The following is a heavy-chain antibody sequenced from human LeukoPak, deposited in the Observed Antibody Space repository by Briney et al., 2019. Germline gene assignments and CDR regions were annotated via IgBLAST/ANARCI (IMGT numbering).Heavy chain of an antibody. V-gene: IGHV3-23*01. J-gene: IGHJ4*02. D-gene: IGHD2-2*01. Sequence: PGGSLRLSCAASGFTFSSYAMSWVRQAPGKGLEWVSAISGSGGSTYYADSVKGRFTISRDNSKNTLYLQMNSLRAEDTAVYYCAKVSLVVPAATYFDYWGQGTLVTVSS. CDR3: AKVSLVVPAATYFDY. CDR1: GFTFSSYA. CDR2: ISGSGGST.